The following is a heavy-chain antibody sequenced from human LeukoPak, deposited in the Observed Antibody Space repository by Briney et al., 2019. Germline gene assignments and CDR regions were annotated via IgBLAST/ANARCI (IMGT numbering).Heavy chain of an antibody. CDR2: IYISGST. J-gene: IGHJ5*02. Sequence: SETLSLTCTVSGDAISSYFWCSVRQPAGRGQEWMGRIYISGSTNYNPSLKSRVTMSVDTSKNQFSLKLSSVTAADTAVYYCARGVHYGSGNWFDPWGQGTLVTVSS. V-gene: IGHV4-4*07. CDR3: ARGVHYGSGNWFDP. D-gene: IGHD3-10*01. CDR1: GDAISSYF.